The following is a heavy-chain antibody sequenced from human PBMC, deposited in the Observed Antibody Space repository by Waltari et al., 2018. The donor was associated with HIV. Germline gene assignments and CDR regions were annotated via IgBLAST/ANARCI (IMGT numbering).Heavy chain of an antibody. J-gene: IGHJ4*02. CDR3: AKDPGYYYDSSGYYWS. D-gene: IGHD3-22*01. Sequence: EVQLLESGGGLVQPGGSLRLSCAASGFPFSSYAMTWVRQAPGKGLEWVSAISGSGGSTYYADSVKGRFTISRDNSKNTLYLQMKSLRAEDTAVYYCAKDPGYYYDSSGYYWSWGQGTLVTVSS. V-gene: IGHV3-23*01. CDR1: GFPFSSYA. CDR2: ISGSGGST.